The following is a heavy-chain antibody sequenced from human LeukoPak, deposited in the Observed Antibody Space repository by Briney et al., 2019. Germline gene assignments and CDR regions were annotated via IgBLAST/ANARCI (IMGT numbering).Heavy chain of an antibody. V-gene: IGHV3-11*04. CDR1: GFTFSDYY. D-gene: IGHD2/OR15-2a*01. CDR2: ISSRGSTI. CDR3: ARGKTSQNIVTRKTYNWFDP. J-gene: IGHJ5*02. Sequence: PGGSLRLSCAASGFTFSDYYMSWIRQAPGKGLEWVSYISSRGSTIYYADSVKGRFTISRDNAKNSLYLQMKSLRAEDTAVYYCARGKTSQNIVTRKTYNWFDPWGQGTLVTVSS.